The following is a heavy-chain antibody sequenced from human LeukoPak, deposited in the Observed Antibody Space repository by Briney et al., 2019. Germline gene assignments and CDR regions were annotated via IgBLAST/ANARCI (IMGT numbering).Heavy chain of an antibody. CDR2: INHSGST. J-gene: IGHJ3*02. V-gene: IGHV4-34*01. CDR1: GGSFSGYY. Sequence: SETLSLTCAVYGGSFSGYYWSWIRQPPGKGLEWIGEINHSGSTNYNPSLKSRVTISVDTSKNQFSLKLSSVTAADTAVYYCARVENSGGSSGRAFDIWGQGTMVTVSS. D-gene: IGHD1-26*01. CDR3: ARVENSGGSSGRAFDI.